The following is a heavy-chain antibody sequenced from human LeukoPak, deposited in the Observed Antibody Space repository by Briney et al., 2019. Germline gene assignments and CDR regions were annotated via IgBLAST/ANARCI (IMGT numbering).Heavy chain of an antibody. J-gene: IGHJ4*02. D-gene: IGHD3-22*01. V-gene: IGHV4-59*01. CDR3: ARDNYDSSGYYYGASVFDY. CDR2: IFYSGST. Sequence: SETLSLTCAVYGGSFSGYYWSWIRQPPGKGREWIGYIFYSGSTNYNPSLKSRVTISVDTSKNQFSLKLSSVTAADTAVYYCARDNYDSSGYYYGASVFDYWGQGTLVTVSS. CDR1: GGSFSGYY.